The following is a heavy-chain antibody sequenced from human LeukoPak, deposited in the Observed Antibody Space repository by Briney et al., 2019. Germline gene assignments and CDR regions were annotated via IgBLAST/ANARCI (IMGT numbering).Heavy chain of an antibody. Sequence: KPSETLSLTCTVSGGSISSYYWSWIRQSAGKGLEWIGRIDISGATNYNPSLKSRVTMSLDTSKNQFSLKLSSVTAADTAVYYCARDRGLGEWELLDYFDYWGQGTLVTVSS. V-gene: IGHV4-4*07. J-gene: IGHJ4*02. CDR2: IDISGAT. CDR1: GGSISSYY. CDR3: ARDRGLGEWELLDYFDY. D-gene: IGHD1-26*01.